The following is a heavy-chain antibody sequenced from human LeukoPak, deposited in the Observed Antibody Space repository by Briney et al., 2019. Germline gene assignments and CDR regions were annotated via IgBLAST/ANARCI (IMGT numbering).Heavy chain of an antibody. V-gene: IGHV1-2*02. CDR1: GYTFTGYY. J-gene: IGHJ4*02. D-gene: IGHD3-10*01. Sequence: ASVKVSCKASGYTFTGYYMHWVRQAPGQGLEWTGWINPNSGGTNYAQKFQGRVTMTRDTSISTAYMELSRLRSDDTAVYYCARGSITMVRGVIGRYWGQGTLVTVSS. CDR2: INPNSGGT. CDR3: ARGSITMVRGVIGRY.